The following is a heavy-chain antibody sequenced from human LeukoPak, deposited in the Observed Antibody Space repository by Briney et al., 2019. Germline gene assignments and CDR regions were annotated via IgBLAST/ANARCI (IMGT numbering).Heavy chain of an antibody. CDR2: IKQDGSEK. D-gene: IGHD4-17*01. CDR3: ARDRAVTRFDP. J-gene: IGHJ5*02. CDR1: GFTFSNSD. Sequence: GGSLRLSCAASGFTFSNSDMSWVRQAPGKGLEWVANIKQDGSEKYYVDSVKGRFTISRDNAKNSLYLQMNSLRAEDTAVYYCARDRAVTRFDPWGQGTLVTVSS. V-gene: IGHV3-7*01.